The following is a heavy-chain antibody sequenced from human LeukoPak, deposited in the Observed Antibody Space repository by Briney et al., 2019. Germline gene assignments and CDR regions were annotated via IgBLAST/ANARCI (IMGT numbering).Heavy chain of an antibody. CDR3: ARGKREFPGSGSYSTHFEY. V-gene: IGHV5-51*01. CDR1: GYSFDTHW. Sequence: GESLKISCEGFGYSFDTHWIGWVRQMPGRGLEWMGIIYPDDSDIRYSPSFQGQVTMSADKSIRTAYLHWSSLKASDTAMYYCARGKREFPGSGSYSTHFEYWGQGTLVTVSS. D-gene: IGHD3-10*01. CDR2: IYPDDSDI. J-gene: IGHJ4*02.